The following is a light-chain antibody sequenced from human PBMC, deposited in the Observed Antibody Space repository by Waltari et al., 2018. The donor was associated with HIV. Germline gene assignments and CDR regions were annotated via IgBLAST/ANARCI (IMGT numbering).Light chain of an antibody. CDR3: RSYTRGTTPVV. J-gene: IGLJ2*01. CDR2: EVS. CDR1: SSDIGASNY. V-gene: IGLV2-14*01. Sequence: QSALTQPASVSGSPGQSITISCSGTSSDIGASNYVSWYQKYPCKAPKLMIYEVSYRPSVVSRAFSASKSGNMVSVTISGLQAGDEAHYYCRSYTRGTTPVVFGGGTKLTVL.